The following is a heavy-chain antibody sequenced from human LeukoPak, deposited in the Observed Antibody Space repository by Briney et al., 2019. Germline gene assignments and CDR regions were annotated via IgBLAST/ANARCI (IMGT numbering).Heavy chain of an antibody. CDR2: IYYSGST. CDR3: ARHKTGGTYPLDY. J-gene: IGHJ4*02. Sequence: SETLSLTCTVSGGSISSSSYYWGWIRQPPGKGLDWIGSIYYSGSTYYNPSLKSRVTIPVDTSKNQFSLKLSSVTAADTAVYYCARHKTGGTYPLDYWGQGTLVTVSS. D-gene: IGHD1-26*01. CDR1: GGSISSSSYY. V-gene: IGHV4-39*01.